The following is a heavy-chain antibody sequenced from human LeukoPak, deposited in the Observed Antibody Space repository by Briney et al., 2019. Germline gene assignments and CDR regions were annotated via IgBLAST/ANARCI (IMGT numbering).Heavy chain of an antibody. CDR3: AKSSGWPYYFDS. CDR1: GLTLSSSA. J-gene: IGHJ4*02. Sequence: PGGSLRLSCAASGLTLSSSAMSWVRQSPGKGLEWVSGISDTGGSTYYIDSVKGRFTISRDNSKNTLYLQMSTLRAEDTAVYYCAKSSGWPYYFDSWGQGALVTVSS. CDR2: ISDTGGST. D-gene: IGHD6-19*01. V-gene: IGHV3-23*01.